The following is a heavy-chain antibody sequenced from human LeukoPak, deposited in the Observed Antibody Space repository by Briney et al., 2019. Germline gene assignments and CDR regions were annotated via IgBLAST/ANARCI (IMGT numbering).Heavy chain of an antibody. Sequence: SETLSLTCTVSGGSVSSGSYYWSWIRQPPGKGLEWIGYIYYSGSTNYNPSFKSRVTISVDTSKNQFSLKLSSVTAADTAVYYCARGRRYYDIVTGDYYYYGMDVWGQGTTVTVSS. J-gene: IGHJ6*02. CDR1: GGSVSSGSYY. CDR2: IYYSGST. CDR3: ARGRRYYDIVTGDYYYYGMDV. D-gene: IGHD3-9*01. V-gene: IGHV4-61*01.